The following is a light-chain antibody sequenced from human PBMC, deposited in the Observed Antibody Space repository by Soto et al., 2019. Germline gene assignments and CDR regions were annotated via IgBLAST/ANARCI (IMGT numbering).Light chain of an antibody. Sequence: EIVLTQSPGTLSLSPVEIATLSFIAIQRLSSNLLAWFQQKPGQAPRLLIYGASTRAIGIPARCSGSGSGTEFTLTISSLQSEYFAVYCCQQYGSSPWTCGQGTKGDIK. J-gene: IGKJ1*01. V-gene: IGKV3-20*01. CDR1: QRLSSNL. CDR3: QQYGSSPWT. CDR2: GAS.